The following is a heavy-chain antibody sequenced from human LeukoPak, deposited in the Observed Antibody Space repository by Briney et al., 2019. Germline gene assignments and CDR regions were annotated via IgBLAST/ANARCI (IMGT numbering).Heavy chain of an antibody. J-gene: IGHJ4*02. CDR1: GFTFSSYG. V-gene: IGHV3-48*01. Sequence: PGGSLRLSCAASGFTFSSYGMHWVRQAPGKGLEWVSYISSSSSTIYYADSVKGRFTISRDNAKNSLYLQMNSLRAEDTAVYYCARDGPHTVSLDLYFDYWGQGTLVTVSS. CDR2: ISSSSSTI. D-gene: IGHD4-17*01. CDR3: ARDGPHTVSLDLYFDY.